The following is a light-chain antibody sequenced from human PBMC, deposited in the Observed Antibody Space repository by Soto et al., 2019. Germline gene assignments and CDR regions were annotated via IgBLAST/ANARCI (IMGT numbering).Light chain of an antibody. CDR1: QSISTY. J-gene: IGKJ1*01. CDR3: QQSFGAPRT. Sequence: DIHISHSPSSLSASLCYIFTFTCLASQSISTYLNWFQQRPGKAPKLLIYGAYTLQDGVPSRFSGSGSETEFTLTISSLQPEDFATYYCQQSFGAPRTFGQGTKVDIK. CDR2: GAY. V-gene: IGKV1-39*01.